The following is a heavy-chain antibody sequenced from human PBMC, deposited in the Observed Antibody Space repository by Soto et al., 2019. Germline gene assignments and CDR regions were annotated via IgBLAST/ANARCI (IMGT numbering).Heavy chain of an antibody. V-gene: IGHV3-7*03. Sequence: GGSLRLSCAASGFTFSSYWMSWVRQAPGKGLEWVANIKQDGSEKYYLDSVKGRFTISRDNAKNSLYLQMNSLIAEDTAVYYCARVRMAAAGDYWGQGTLVTVSS. CDR3: ARVRMAAAGDY. CDR1: GFTFSSYW. D-gene: IGHD6-13*01. J-gene: IGHJ4*02. CDR2: IKQDGSEK.